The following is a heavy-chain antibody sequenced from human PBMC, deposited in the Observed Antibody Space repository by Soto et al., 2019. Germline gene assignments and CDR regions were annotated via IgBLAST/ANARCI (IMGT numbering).Heavy chain of an antibody. V-gene: IGHV3-72*01. D-gene: IGHD5-12*01. J-gene: IGHJ4*02. CDR3: ARGDTKKTYYDSYFDY. Sequence: EVQLVESGGGLVQPGGSLRLSCAVSGFTFSDHSMDWVRQAPGKGLEWVGRSRSKVNSYTTEYAASVKGRVTFSRDDSNISRYLQMNNLQTENTAVYYFARGDTKKTYYDSYFDYSGQGTLVTFSS. CDR2: SRSKVNSYTT. CDR1: GFTFSDHS.